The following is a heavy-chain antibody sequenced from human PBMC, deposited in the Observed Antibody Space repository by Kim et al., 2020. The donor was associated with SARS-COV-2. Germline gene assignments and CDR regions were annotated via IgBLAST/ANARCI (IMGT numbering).Heavy chain of an antibody. V-gene: IGHV3-53*01. J-gene: IGHJ4*02. CDR2: FSGGTT. CDR3: ASTEY. Sequence: FSGGTTYYADSVKGRFTISRDNSKNTLYLQMNSLRAEDTAIYYCASTEYWGQGTLVTVSS.